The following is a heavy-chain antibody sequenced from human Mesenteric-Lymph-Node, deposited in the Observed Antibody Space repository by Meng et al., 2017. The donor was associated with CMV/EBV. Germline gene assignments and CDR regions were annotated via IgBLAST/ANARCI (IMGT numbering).Heavy chain of an antibody. CDR3: ARHSSRAIVVVPAADDAFDI. J-gene: IGHJ3*02. CDR2: IYYSGST. D-gene: IGHD2-2*01. CDR1: GGYY. Sequence: GGYYWSWLRQHPGTGLEWIGYIYYSGSTYYTPSLKSRVTISVDTSKNQFSLKLSSVTAADTAVYYCARHSSRAIVVVPAADDAFDIWGQGTMVTVSS. V-gene: IGHV4-31*02.